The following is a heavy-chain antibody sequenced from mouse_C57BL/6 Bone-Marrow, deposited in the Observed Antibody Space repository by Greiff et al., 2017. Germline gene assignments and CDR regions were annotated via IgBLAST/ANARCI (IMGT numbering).Heavy chain of an antibody. CDR2: ISSGSSTI. Sequence: VQLQQSGGGLVKPGGSLKLSCAASGFTFSDYGMHWVRQAPEKGLEWVAYISSGSSTIYYADTVKGRFPISRDNAKNTLFLQMTSLRSEDTAMYYCARSSYVRYFDVWGTGTTVTVSS. V-gene: IGHV5-17*01. CDR1: GFTFSDYG. D-gene: IGHD1-1*01. J-gene: IGHJ1*03. CDR3: ARSSYVRYFDV.